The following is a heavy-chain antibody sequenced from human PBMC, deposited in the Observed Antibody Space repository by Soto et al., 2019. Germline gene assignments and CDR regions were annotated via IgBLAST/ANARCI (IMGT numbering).Heavy chain of an antibody. J-gene: IGHJ4*02. D-gene: IGHD5-18*01. V-gene: IGHV3-30-3*01. CDR1: GFTFTNYG. CDR2: MSYDGTNK. Sequence: QVQLVESGGGVVQPGRSLRLSCAASGFTFTNYGLHWGRQAPGKGLEWVAIMSYDGTNKYYTDSVQGRFTLSRDTSKTTLYLQLNSLRTEDTAVYYCVRSRIQLWAFQSPLDYWGQGTLVTVSS. CDR3: VRSRIQLWAFQSPLDY.